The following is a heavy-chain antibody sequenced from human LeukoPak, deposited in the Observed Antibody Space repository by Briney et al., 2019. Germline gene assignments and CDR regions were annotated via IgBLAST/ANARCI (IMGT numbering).Heavy chain of an antibody. CDR1: GGSFSSYY. J-gene: IGHJ5*02. CDR2: INHSGST. CDR3: ARGGYYGSGNDFRFDP. Sequence: SETLSLTCAVYGGSFSSYYWSWIRQPPGKGLEWIGEINHSGSTNYYPSLKSRVTISVDTSNNQFSLRLSSVTAADTAVYYCARGGYYGSGNDFRFDPWGQGTLVTVSS. D-gene: IGHD3-10*01. V-gene: IGHV4-34*01.